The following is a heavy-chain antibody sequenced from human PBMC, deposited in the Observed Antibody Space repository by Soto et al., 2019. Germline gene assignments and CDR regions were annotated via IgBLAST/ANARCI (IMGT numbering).Heavy chain of an antibody. Sequence: QLQLQESGSGLVKPSQTLSLTCAVSGGSISSGGYSWSWIRQPPGKGLEWIGYIYHSGSTYYSPSLKSRVTISVDRSKNQFSLKLSSVTAADTAVYYCASYFYGSGSYRFDYWGQGTLVTVSS. CDR3: ASYFYGSGSYRFDY. CDR2: IYHSGST. V-gene: IGHV4-30-2*01. CDR1: GGSISSGGYS. J-gene: IGHJ4*02. D-gene: IGHD3-10*01.